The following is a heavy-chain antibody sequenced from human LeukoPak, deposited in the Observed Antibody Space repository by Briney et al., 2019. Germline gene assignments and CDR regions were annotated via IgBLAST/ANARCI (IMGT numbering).Heavy chain of an antibody. CDR2: ISGSGGST. J-gene: IGHJ4*02. Sequence: PGGSLRLSCAASGFTFSSYAMSWVRQAPGKGLEWVSAISGSGGSTYYADSVKGRFTISRDNSKNTLYLQMNSLRAEDTAVYYCAKGYSGYDWTYYFDYWGQGTLVTVSS. CDR3: AKGYSGYDWTYYFDY. D-gene: IGHD5-12*01. CDR1: GFTFSSYA. V-gene: IGHV3-23*01.